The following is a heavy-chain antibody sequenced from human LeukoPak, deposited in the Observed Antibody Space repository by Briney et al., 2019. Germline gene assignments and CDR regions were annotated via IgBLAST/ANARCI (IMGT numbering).Heavy chain of an antibody. V-gene: IGHV4-59*08. CDR1: GGSISSYY. CDR3: ARHKASGYGYDGHFDN. D-gene: IGHD5-18*01. CDR2: IYYSGSP. Sequence: SEALSLTCTVSGGSISSYYWSWIRQPPGKGLEWIGYIYYSGSPNYYPSLKSRATISVDTSENQFSLKLSSVTAADTAVYYCARHKASGYGYDGHFDNWGQGTLVTASA. J-gene: IGHJ4*02.